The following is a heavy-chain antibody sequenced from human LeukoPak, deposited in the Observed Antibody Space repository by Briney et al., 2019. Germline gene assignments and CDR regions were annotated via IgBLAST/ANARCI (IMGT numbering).Heavy chain of an antibody. D-gene: IGHD2-15*01. CDR1: GVTFSSYA. V-gene: IGHV3-30-3*01. CDR3: ARDGSGGSCYI. CDR2: ISYDGSNK. J-gene: IGHJ4*02. Sequence: GRSLRLSCAASGVTFSSYAMHWVRQAPGKGLEWVAVISYDGSNKYYADSVKGRFTISRDNSKNTLYLQMNSLRAEDTAVYYCARDGSGGSCYIWGQGTLVTVSS.